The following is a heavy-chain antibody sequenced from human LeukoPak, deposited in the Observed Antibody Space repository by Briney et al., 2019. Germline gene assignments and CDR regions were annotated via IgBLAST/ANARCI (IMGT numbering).Heavy chain of an antibody. CDR3: ARGASRSYVMDV. CDR2: ISYDGSNK. Sequence: GRSLRLSCAASGFTFSSYGMHWVRQAPGKGLEWVAVISYDGSNKYYADSVKGRFTISRDNSKNTLYLQMNSLRAEDTAVYYCARGASRSYVMDVWGQGTTVTVS. CDR1: GFTFSSYG. J-gene: IGHJ6*02. V-gene: IGHV3-30*03.